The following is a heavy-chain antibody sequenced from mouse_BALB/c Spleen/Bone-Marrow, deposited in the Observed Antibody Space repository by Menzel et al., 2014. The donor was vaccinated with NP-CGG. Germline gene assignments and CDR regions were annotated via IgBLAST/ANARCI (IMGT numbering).Heavy chain of an antibody. CDR1: GYTFTSYY. J-gene: IGHJ4*01. Sequence: VQLQQSGPELVKPGAPVRISCKASGYTFTSYYIHWVRQRPGQGLEWIGWIYPGDFNTKFNEKFKGKATLTADKSSSTASMQLSSLTSEDSAVYFCARKSQRAYDSMNYWGQGTSVTVSS. D-gene: IGHD2-4*01. CDR3: ARKSQRAYDSMNY. V-gene: IGHV1S56*01. CDR2: IYPGDFNT.